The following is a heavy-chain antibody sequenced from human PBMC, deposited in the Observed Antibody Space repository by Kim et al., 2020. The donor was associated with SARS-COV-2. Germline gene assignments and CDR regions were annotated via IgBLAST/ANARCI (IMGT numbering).Heavy chain of an antibody. D-gene: IGHD3-10*01. V-gene: IGHV1-3*01. J-gene: IGHJ4*02. CDR2: INAGNGNT. CDR1: GYTFTSYA. Sequence: ASVKVSCKASGYTFTSYAMHWVRQAPGQRLEWMGWINAGNGNTKYSQKFQGRVTITRDTSASTAYMELSSLRSEDTAVYYCARALSTRTYYYGSGPLGYWGQGTLVTVSS. CDR3: ARALSTRTYYYGSGPLGY.